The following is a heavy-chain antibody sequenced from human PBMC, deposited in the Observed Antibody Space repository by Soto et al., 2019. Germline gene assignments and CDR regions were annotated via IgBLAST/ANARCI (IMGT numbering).Heavy chain of an antibody. Sequence: QVPLQQSGPGLVKPSGTLSLTCAVSGGSISSSHWWSWVRHPPGKALEWIWETYHSGSTNYNPSLKSRVTISVDKSKNQFSLKLSSVTAADTAVYYCARDLGATRLDYWGQGTLVTVSS. D-gene: IGHD1-26*01. J-gene: IGHJ4*02. CDR1: GGSISSSHW. V-gene: IGHV4-4*02. CDR2: TYHSGST. CDR3: ARDLGATRLDY.